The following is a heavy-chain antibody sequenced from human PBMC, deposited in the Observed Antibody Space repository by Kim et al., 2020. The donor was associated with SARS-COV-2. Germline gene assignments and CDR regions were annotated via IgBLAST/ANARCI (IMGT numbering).Heavy chain of an antibody. J-gene: IGHJ4*02. CDR2: ISWNSAKI. Sequence: GGSLRLSCAASGFTFEDYAIHWVRQAPGKGLEWVSGISWNSAKINYAESVQGRFTISRDNAKNSLYLQMNSLRPEDTALYYCAKDLISRGTTFHPYFDLWRQGTLVSVSA. CDR3: AKDLISRGTTFHPYFDL. CDR1: GFTFEDYA. V-gene: IGHV3-9*01. D-gene: IGHD4-4*01.